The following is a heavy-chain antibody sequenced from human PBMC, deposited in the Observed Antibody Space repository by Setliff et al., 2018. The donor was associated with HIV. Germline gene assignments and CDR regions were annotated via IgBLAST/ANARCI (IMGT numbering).Heavy chain of an antibody. CDR1: GFTFSNAG. Sequence: PGGSLRLSCAASGFTFSNAGISWVRQAPGKGLEWVGRIKSKIDGGTTDYAAPVKGRFTISRDDSKNTLYLQMNRLKTEDTAVYYCTTDWLREKYYFDSSDSPDFDYWGWGTLVTVSS. D-gene: IGHD3-22*01. J-gene: IGHJ4*02. CDR2: IKSKIDGGTT. V-gene: IGHV3-15*01. CDR3: TTDWLREKYYFDSSDSPDFDY.